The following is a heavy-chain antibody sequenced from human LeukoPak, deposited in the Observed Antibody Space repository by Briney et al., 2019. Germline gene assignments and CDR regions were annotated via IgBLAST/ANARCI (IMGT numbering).Heavy chain of an antibody. V-gene: IGHV4-59*01. Sequence: SETLSLTCTVSGGSISSYYWSWIRQPPGKGLEWIGYIYYSGSTNYNPSLESRVTISVDTSKNQFSLKLSSVTAADTAVYYCARVLYGVWDYYYMDVWGKGTTVTVSS. J-gene: IGHJ6*03. CDR1: GGSISSYY. CDR2: IYYSGST. CDR3: ARVLYGVWDYYYMDV. D-gene: IGHD2-8*01.